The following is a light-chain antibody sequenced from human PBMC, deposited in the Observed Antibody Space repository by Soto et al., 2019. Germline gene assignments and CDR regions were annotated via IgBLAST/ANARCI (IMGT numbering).Light chain of an antibody. CDR2: AAS. J-gene: IGKJ3*01. V-gene: IGKV1-33*01. Sequence: DIQLTQSPSSLSASVGDRVTITCQASQGISNYLNWHQQKPGQAPKVLIYAASNLKPGVPSRFSGSGSGTHFTLTISSLQPEDIGTYFCQQYDGLPTFGPGTKVHF. CDR3: QQYDGLPT. CDR1: QGISNY.